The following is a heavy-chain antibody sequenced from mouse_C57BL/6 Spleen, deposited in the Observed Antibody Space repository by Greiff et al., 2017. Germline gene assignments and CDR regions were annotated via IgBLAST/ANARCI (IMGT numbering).Heavy chain of an antibody. CDR2: INYDGSST. CDR3: ARWDGSSFFAY. CDR1: GFTFSDYY. Sequence: DVKLMESEGGLVQPGSSMKLSCTASGFTFSDYYMAWVRQVPEKGLEWVANINYDGSSTYYLDSLKSRFIISRDNAKNILYLQMSSLKSEDTATYYCARWDGSSFFAYWGQGTLVTVSA. J-gene: IGHJ3*01. V-gene: IGHV5-16*01. D-gene: IGHD1-1*01.